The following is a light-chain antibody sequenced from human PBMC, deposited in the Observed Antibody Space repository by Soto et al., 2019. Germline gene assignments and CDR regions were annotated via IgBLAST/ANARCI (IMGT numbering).Light chain of an antibody. V-gene: IGKV3-11*01. CDR1: QSVSSY. CDR2: DAS. J-gene: IGKJ5*01. CDR3: QQRSNWPLT. Sequence: EIVLTQSPATLSLSPGERATLSCRASQSVSSYLAWYQQKAGQAPRLLIHDASYRATGIPARFSGSGSGTDFTLTISSLEPEDFAVYYCQQRSNWPLTFGGGTRLEIK.